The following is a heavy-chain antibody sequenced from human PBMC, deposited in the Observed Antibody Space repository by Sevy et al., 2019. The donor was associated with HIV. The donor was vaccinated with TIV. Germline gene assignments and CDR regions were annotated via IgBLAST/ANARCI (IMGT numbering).Heavy chain of an antibody. CDR1: GFTFSSYS. CDR2: ISSSSSTI. V-gene: IGHV3-48*02. Sequence: GGSLRLSCAASGFTFSSYSMNWVRQAPGKGLESVSYISSSSSTIYYADSVKGRFTISRDNAKSSLYLQMNSLRDEDTAVYYCARGKYYYGSGSYNRWYFDLWGRGTLVTVSS. J-gene: IGHJ2*01. D-gene: IGHD3-10*01. CDR3: ARGKYYYGSGSYNRWYFDL.